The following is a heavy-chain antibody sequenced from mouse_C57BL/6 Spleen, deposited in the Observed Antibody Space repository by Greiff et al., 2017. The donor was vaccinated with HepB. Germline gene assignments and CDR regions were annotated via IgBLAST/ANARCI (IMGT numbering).Heavy chain of an antibody. CDR1: GYAFSSSW. D-gene: IGHD1-1*01. J-gene: IGHJ2*01. V-gene: IGHV1-82*01. CDR2: IYPGDGDT. Sequence: VKLQQSGPELVKPGASVKISCKASGYAFSSSWMNWVKQRPGKGLEGIGRIYPGDGDTNYNGKFKGKATLTADKSSSTAYMQLSSLSSEDSAVYFCARTYYGSSYFDYWGHGTTLTVSS. CDR3: ARTYYGSSYFDY.